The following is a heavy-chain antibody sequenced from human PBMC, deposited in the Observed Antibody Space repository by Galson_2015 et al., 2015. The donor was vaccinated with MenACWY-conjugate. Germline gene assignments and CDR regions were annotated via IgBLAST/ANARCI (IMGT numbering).Heavy chain of an antibody. CDR3: AMPADTAVATRVWYFDV. V-gene: IGHV1-69*13. D-gene: IGHD5-18*01. Sequence: SVKVSCKASGVSFSTSAISWVRQAPGQGLEWMGGIIPIFNTAEYAQKFQDRVTISADESTSTAYMEVRSLGPDDTAVYYCAMPADTAVATRVWYFDVWGRGTLVTVFS. CDR2: IIPIFNTA. J-gene: IGHJ2*01. CDR1: GVSFSTSA.